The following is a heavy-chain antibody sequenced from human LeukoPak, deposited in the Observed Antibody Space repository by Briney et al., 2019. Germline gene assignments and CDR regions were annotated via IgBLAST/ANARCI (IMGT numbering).Heavy chain of an antibody. Sequence: SETLSLTCTVSGGSISSSSCYWGWIRRPPGKGLEWIGSIYYSGSTYYNPSLKSRVTISVDTSKNQFSLKLSSVTAADTAVYYCARLSAAMGNYFDYWGQGTLVTVSS. CDR3: ARLSAAMGNYFDY. D-gene: IGHD5-18*01. J-gene: IGHJ4*02. CDR2: IYYSGST. CDR1: GGSISSSSCY. V-gene: IGHV4-39*01.